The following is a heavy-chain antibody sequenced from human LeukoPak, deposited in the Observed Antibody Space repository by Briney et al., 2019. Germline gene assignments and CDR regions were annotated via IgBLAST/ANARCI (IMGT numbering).Heavy chain of an antibody. J-gene: IGHJ4*02. CDR1: GFTFSDYA. D-gene: IGHD2-15*01. Sequence: GGSLRLSCADSGFTFSDYAIQWVRQAPGKGLEWVAIISYDGGNKYYTDSVRGRFTISRDNSKNTLYLQMNSLRAEDTAVYYCAKAGGYCSAGTCYSNFWGQGTLVTVSS. CDR2: ISYDGGNK. V-gene: IGHV3-30*18. CDR3: AKAGGYCSAGTCYSNF.